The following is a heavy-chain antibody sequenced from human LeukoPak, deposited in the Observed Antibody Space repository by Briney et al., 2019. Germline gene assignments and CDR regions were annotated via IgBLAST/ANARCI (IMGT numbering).Heavy chain of an antibody. J-gene: IGHJ6*03. CDR1: GGSISSTSYY. V-gene: IGHV4-39*07. CDR2: INHSGST. D-gene: IGHD4-17*01. Sequence: SSETLSLTCTVSGGSISSTSYYWGWIRQPPGKGLEWIGEINHSGSTNYNPSLKSRVTISVDTSKNQFSLKLSSVTAADTAVYYCASKRPTVTKHYYYYYYMDVWGKGTTVTVSS. CDR3: ASKRPTVTKHYYYYYYMDV.